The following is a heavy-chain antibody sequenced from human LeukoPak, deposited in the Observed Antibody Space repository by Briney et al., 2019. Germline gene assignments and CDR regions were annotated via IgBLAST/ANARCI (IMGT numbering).Heavy chain of an antibody. V-gene: IGHV4-61*08. CDR3: ARVATDSGFLDY. D-gene: IGHD3-10*01. CDR1: GGSISSGGYY. J-gene: IGHJ4*02. Sequence: SETLSLTCTVSGGSISSGGYYWSWIRQPPGKGLEWIGYIDYSGSTNYNPSLKSRVIISVDMSKNQFSLKLNSVTAADTAVYYCARVATDSGFLDYWGQGTLVTVSS. CDR2: IDYSGST.